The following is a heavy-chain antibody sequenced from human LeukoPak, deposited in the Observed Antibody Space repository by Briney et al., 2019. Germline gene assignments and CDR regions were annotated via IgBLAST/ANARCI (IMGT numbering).Heavy chain of an antibody. CDR3: ATGVPAAIDYFDY. CDR1: GYTLTELS. V-gene: IGHV1-24*01. J-gene: IGHJ4*02. CDR2: CDPEDGET. Sequence: GASVKVSCKVSGYTLTELSMHWVRQAPGKGLEWMGGCDPEDGETIYAQKFQGRVTMTEDTSTDTAYMELSSLRSEDTAVYYCATGVPAAIDYFDYWGQGTLVTVSS. D-gene: IGHD2-2*01.